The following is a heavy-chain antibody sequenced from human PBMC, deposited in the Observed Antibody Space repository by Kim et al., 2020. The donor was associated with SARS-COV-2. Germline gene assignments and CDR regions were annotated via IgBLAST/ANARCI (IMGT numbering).Heavy chain of an antibody. J-gene: IGHJ4*02. CDR1: GGSFSGYY. CDR2: INHSGST. CDR3: ARVPSLYYYGSGSYSIPFDY. Sequence: SETLSLTCAVYGGSFSGYYWSWIRQPPGKGLEWIGEINHSGSTNYNPSLKSRVTISVDTSKNQFSLKLSSVTAADTAVYYCARVPSLYYYGSGSYSIPFDYWGQGTLVTVSS. V-gene: IGHV4-34*01. D-gene: IGHD3-10*01.